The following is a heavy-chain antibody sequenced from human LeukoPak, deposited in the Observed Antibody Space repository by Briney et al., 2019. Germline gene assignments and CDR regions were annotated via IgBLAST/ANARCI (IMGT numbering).Heavy chain of an antibody. CDR1: GGSISSYY. Sequence: PSETLSLTCTVSGGSISSYYWSWIRQPPGKGLEWIGSIYYSGSTYYNPSLKSRVTISVDTSKSQFSLKLSSVTAADTAVYYCATHGGVTTAGMDVWGQGTTVTVSS. D-gene: IGHD4-11*01. CDR2: IYYSGST. CDR3: ATHGGVTTAGMDV. J-gene: IGHJ6*02. V-gene: IGHV4-59*05.